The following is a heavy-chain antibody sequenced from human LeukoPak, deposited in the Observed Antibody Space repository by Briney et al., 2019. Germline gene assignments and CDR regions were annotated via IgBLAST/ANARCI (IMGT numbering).Heavy chain of an antibody. CDR3: ASPSPFLEPGEGYYYGMDV. Sequence: PGGSLRLSCAAPGFTFSDYYMSWIRQAPGKGLEWVSYISSSSSYTNYADSVKGRFTISRDNAKNSLYLQMNSLRAEDTAVYYCASPSPFLEPGEGYYYGMDVWGQGTTVTVSS. J-gene: IGHJ6*02. D-gene: IGHD3-3*02. V-gene: IGHV3-11*03. CDR2: ISSSSSYT. CDR1: GFTFSDYY.